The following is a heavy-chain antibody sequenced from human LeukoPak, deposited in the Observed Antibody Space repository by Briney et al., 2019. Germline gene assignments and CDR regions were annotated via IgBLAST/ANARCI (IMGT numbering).Heavy chain of an antibody. D-gene: IGHD2-15*01. V-gene: IGHV1-24*01. J-gene: IGHJ4*02. CDR3: AMCSGGSCYSGEIDY. CDR2: FDPEDGET. CDR1: GYTLTELS. Sequence: ASVKVSCKVSGYTLTELSMHWVRQAPGKGLEWMGGFDPEDGETIYAQKFQGRVTMTEDTSTDTAYMELSSLRSEDTAVYYRAMCSGGSCYSGEIDYWGQGTLVTVSS.